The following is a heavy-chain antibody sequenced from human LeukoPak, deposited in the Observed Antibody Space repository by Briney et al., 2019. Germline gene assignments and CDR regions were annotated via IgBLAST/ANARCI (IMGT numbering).Heavy chain of an antibody. CDR3: AKERGGAFDY. V-gene: IGHV3-9*01. D-gene: IGHD3-16*01. CDR2: ISWNSGSI. J-gene: IGHJ4*02. Sequence: HPGGSLRLSCAASGFTFDDYAIHWVRQAPGKGLEWVSGISWNSGSIGYADSVKDRFTISRDNAKNSLYLQMNSLRAEDTALYYCAKERGGAFDYWGQGTLVTVSS. CDR1: GFTFDDYA.